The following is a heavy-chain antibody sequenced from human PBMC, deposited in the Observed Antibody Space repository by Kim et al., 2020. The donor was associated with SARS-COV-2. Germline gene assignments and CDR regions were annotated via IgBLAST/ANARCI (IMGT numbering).Heavy chain of an antibody. CDR3: ATSQVATIFVDY. V-gene: IGHV1-46*01. Sequence: SCAQKFQGRVTMTRDTSTSTVYMELSSLRSEDTAVYYCATSQVATIFVDYWGQGTLVTVSS. J-gene: IGHJ4*02. D-gene: IGHD5-12*01.